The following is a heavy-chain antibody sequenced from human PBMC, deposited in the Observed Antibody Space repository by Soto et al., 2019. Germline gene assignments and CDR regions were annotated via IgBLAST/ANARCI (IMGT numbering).Heavy chain of an antibody. D-gene: IGHD4-4*01. V-gene: IGHV1-18*01. CDR2: ISAYNGNT. CDR3: ARDLVAYSNYADDAFDI. Sequence: QVQLVQSGAEVKKPGASVKVSCKASGYTFTSYGISWVRQAPGQGLEWMGWISAYNGNTHYAQKLKGRVTMTTDTSTSTAYMELRSLRSDDTAVYYCARDLVAYSNYADDAFDIWGQGTMVTVSS. CDR1: GYTFTSYG. J-gene: IGHJ3*02.